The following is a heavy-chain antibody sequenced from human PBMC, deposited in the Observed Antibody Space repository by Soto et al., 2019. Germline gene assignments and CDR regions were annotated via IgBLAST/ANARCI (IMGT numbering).Heavy chain of an antibody. CDR3: ASRYYDSSGYSAFDY. D-gene: IGHD3-22*01. CDR2: IIPIFGTA. Sequence: ASVKVSCKASGGTFSSYAISWVRQAPGQGLEWMGGIIPIFGTANYAQKFQGRVTITADESTSTAYMELSSLRSEDTAVYYCASRYYDSSGYSAFDYWGQGTLVTVSS. CDR1: GGTFSSYA. J-gene: IGHJ4*02. V-gene: IGHV1-69*13.